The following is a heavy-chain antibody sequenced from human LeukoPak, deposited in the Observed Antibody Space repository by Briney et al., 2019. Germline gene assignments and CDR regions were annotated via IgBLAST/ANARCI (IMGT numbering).Heavy chain of an antibody. D-gene: IGHD5-18*01. V-gene: IGHV1-46*01. CDR2: INPNGGST. J-gene: IGHJ6*03. Sequence: ASVKVSCKASAYTFTSYYIHWVRQAPGQGLEWMGIINPNGGSTSYAQKFQGRVTITADKSTSTAYMELSSLRSEDTAVYYCARGAGYSYGFRYYYYMDVWGKGTTVTVSS. CDR3: ARGAGYSYGFRYYYYMDV. CDR1: AYTFTSYY.